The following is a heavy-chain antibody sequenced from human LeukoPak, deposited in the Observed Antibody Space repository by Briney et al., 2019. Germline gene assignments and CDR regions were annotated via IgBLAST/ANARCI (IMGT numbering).Heavy chain of an antibody. J-gene: IGHJ4*02. V-gene: IGHV1-8*03. CDR2: MNPNSGNT. CDR1: GYTFTSYD. Sequence: ASVKVSCKASGYTFTSYDINWVRQAPGQGPEWMGWMNPNSGNTGYAQKFQGRVTITRNTSISTAYMELSSLRSEDTAVYYCARGPRYEDFDYWGQGTLVTVSS. CDR3: ARGPRYEDFDY. D-gene: IGHD3-3*01.